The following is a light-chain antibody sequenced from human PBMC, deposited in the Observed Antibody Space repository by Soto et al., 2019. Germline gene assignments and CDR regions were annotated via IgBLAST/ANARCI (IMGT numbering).Light chain of an antibody. CDR2: GAS. Sequence: ELVMTQSPATRSVSPGERATLSCRASQSVSSNLAWYQQKPCQAPRLIIYGASTRATGIPARFSGSGSGTEFTLTISSLQSEDFAVYYCQQYNNWPTITFGQGTRLEIK. CDR3: QQYNNWPTIT. CDR1: QSVSSN. V-gene: IGKV3-15*01. J-gene: IGKJ5*01.